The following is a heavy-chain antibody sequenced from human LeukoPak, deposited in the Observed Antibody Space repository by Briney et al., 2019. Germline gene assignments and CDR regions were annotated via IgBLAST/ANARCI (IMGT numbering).Heavy chain of an antibody. J-gene: IGHJ4*02. V-gene: IGHV4-39*01. D-gene: IGHD1-26*01. CDR3: ARHETVGATNPPFDY. Sequence: PSETLSLTRTVSGGSISSSSYYWGWIRQPPGKGLEWIGSIYYSGSTYYNPSLKSRVTISVDTSKNQFSLKLSSVTAADTAVYYCARHETVGATNPPFDYWGQGTLVTVSS. CDR1: GGSISSSSYY. CDR2: IYYSGST.